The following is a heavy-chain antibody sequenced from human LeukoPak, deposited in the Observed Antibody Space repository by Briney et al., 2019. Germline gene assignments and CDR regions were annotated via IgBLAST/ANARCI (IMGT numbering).Heavy chain of an antibody. CDR3: ARAFPPHYDFWSGYLHVDY. V-gene: IGHV3-21*01. D-gene: IGHD3-3*01. J-gene: IGHJ4*02. Sequence: GGSLRLSCAASGFTFSSYSMNWVRQAPGKGLEWVSSISSSSSYIYYADSVKGRFTISRDNAKNSLYLQMNSLRAEDTAVYYCARAFPPHYDFWSGYLHVDYWGQGTLVTVSS. CDR2: ISSSSSYI. CDR1: GFTFSSYS.